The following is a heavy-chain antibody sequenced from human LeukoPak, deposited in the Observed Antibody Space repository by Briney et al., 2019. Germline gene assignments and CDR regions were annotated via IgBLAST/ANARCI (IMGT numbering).Heavy chain of an antibody. Sequence: GGSLRLSCAASGFTFSSYSMNWVRQAPGKGLEWVSSISSSSSYIYYADSVKGRFTISRDNAKNSLYLQMNSLRAEDTAVYYCARGLNYYDSSSYYPHCLHWGQGTLVTVSS. V-gene: IGHV3-21*01. J-gene: IGHJ4*02. D-gene: IGHD3-22*01. CDR1: GFTFSSYS. CDR3: ARGLNYYDSSSYYPHCLH. CDR2: ISSSSSYI.